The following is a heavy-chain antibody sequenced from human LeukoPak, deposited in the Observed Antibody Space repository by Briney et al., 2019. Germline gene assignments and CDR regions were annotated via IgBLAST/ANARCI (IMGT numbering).Heavy chain of an antibody. D-gene: IGHD3-3*01. V-gene: IGHV1-2*06. CDR1: GYTFTGYY. CDR2: INPNSGGT. J-gene: IGHJ4*02. CDR3: ARVGDFWCGSDY. Sequence: ASVKVSCTASGYTFTGYYIHSVRQAPGQGLEWMGRINPNSGGTNYAQKLQGRVTMTRDTSISTAYMELSRLRSDDTAVYYCARVGDFWCGSDYWGQGTLVTVSS.